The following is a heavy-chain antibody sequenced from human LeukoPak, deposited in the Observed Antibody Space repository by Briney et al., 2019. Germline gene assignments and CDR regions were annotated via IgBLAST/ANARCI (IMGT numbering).Heavy chain of an antibody. D-gene: IGHD3-10*01. V-gene: IGHV7-4-1*02. CDR2: INTNTGNP. Sequence: ASVKVSCKASGYTFTSYLMNWVRQAPGQGLEWMGWINTNTGNPTYAQGFAGRFVLSLDTTVSTAYLQISSLKAEDTAVYYCASSYGSGSYWAMAIDYWGQGTLVTVSS. CDR3: ASSYGSGSYWAMAIDY. J-gene: IGHJ4*02. CDR1: GYTFTSYL.